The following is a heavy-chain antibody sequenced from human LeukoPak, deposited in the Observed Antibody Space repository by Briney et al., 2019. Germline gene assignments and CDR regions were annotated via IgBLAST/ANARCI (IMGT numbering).Heavy chain of an antibody. CDR3: AKDRTWGLDY. CDR1: GFTFNTYG. J-gene: IGHJ4*02. V-gene: IGHV3-23*01. D-gene: IGHD7-27*01. CDR2: ISGSGGNT. Sequence: GGSLRLSCAASGFTFNTYGMSWVRQAPGKGLEWVSAISGSGGNTYYADSVKGRFTISRDNSKNTLYLQMNSLRAEDTALYYCAKDRTWGLDYWGQGTLVTVSS.